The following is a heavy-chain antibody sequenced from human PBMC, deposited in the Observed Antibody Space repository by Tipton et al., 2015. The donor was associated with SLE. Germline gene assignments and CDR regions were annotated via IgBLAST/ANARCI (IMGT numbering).Heavy chain of an antibody. Sequence: SLRLSCAASGFTFSSYGMHWVRQAPGKGLEWVAFIRYAGSNKYYEDSVKGRFTISRDNSKKTLYLQMNSLRAEDTAVYYCARPELGTFGNWGQGTLVTVSS. CDR2: IRYAGSNK. D-gene: IGHD7-27*01. CDR3: ARPELGTFGN. J-gene: IGHJ4*02. V-gene: IGHV3-30*02. CDR1: GFTFSSYG.